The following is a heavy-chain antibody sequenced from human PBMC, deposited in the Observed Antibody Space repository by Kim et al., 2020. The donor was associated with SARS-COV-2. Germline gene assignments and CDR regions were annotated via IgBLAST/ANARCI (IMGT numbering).Heavy chain of an antibody. V-gene: IGHV1-69*04. Sequence: QKFQGRVTITADKSTSTAYMELSSLRSEDTAVYYCARDRYCSGGSCYIDYWGQGTLVTVSS. J-gene: IGHJ4*02. D-gene: IGHD2-15*01. CDR3: ARDRYCSGGSCYIDY.